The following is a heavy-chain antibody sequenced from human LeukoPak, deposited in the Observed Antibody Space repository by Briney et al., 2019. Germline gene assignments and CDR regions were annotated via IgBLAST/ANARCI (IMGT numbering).Heavy chain of an antibody. D-gene: IGHD6-13*01. CDR3: AREDVAAAGPFYYYYYMDV. V-gene: IGHV3-11*01. Sequence: GGSLRLSCAASGFTFSDYYMSWLRQAPGKGLEWVSYISSSGSTIYYADSVKGRFTISRDNAKNSLYLQMSSLRAEDTAVYYCAREDVAAAGPFYYYYYMDVWGKGTTVTVSS. CDR1: GFTFSDYY. CDR2: ISSSGSTI. J-gene: IGHJ6*03.